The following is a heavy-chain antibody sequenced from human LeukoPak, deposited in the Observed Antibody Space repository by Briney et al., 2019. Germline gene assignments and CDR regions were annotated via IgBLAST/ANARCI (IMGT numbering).Heavy chain of an antibody. J-gene: IGHJ5*02. D-gene: IGHD5-18*01. Sequence: SETLSLTCTVSGGSISSYYWSWIRQPAGKGLEWIGRIYTSGSTNYNPSLKSRVTMTVDTSKNQFSLKLSSVTAADTAVYYCARDGRGTAVVRDWFDPWGQGTLVTVSS. CDR1: GGSISSYY. V-gene: IGHV4-4*07. CDR2: IYTSGST. CDR3: ARDGRGTAVVRDWFDP.